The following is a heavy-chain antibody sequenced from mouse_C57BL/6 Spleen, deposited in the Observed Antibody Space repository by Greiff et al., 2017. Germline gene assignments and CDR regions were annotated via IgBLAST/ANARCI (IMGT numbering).Heavy chain of an antibody. J-gene: IGHJ3*01. V-gene: IGHV5-6*02. CDR3: ARHVDTTVEGDWFAY. CDR2: ISSGGSYT. CDR1: GFTFSSYG. D-gene: IGHD1-1*01. Sequence: DVKLVESGGDLVKPGGSLKLSCAASGFTFSSYGMSWVRQTPDKRLEWVATISSGGSYTYYPDSVKGRFTISRDNAKNTLYLQMSSLKSEDTAMYYCARHVDTTVEGDWFAYWGQGTLVTVSA.